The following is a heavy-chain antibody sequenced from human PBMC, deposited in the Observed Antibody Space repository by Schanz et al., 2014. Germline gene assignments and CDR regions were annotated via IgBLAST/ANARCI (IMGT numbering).Heavy chain of an antibody. CDR1: GFTFSTHA. D-gene: IGHD3-10*01. V-gene: IGHV3-23*04. CDR3: AKGRFGELSAFDI. Sequence: EVQLAESGGGLVQPGGSLRLSCAASGFTFSTHAMHWVRQAPGRGLEWVSAISGSGGSTYYADSVKGRFTISRDNSKNTLYLQMNSLRAEDTAVYYCAKGRFGELSAFDIWGQGTMVTVSS. CDR2: ISGSGGST. J-gene: IGHJ3*02.